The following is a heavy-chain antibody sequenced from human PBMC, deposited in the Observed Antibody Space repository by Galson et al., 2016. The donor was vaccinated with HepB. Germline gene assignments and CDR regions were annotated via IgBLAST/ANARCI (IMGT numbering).Heavy chain of an antibody. D-gene: IGHD3-16*01. V-gene: IGHV3-23*01. CDR3: AKEAAIMATFGAFDAFDM. J-gene: IGHJ3*02. CDR2: ISGSGRMT. Sequence: SLRLSCAASGFTFSNFAMSWVRQAPGKGLEWVSSISGSGRMTYYADSVKGRFTISRDNSKNTLDLPITSLRAEDTAVYYCAKEAAIMATFGAFDAFDMWGQGTMVTVSS. CDR1: GFTFSNFA.